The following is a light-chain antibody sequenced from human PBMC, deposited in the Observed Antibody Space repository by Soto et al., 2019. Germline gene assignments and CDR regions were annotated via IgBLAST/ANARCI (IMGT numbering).Light chain of an antibody. Sequence: EIVLMQSPGTLSLSPGERATLSCRASQSVSSRYIAWYQQKPGQAPRLLIDGTSSRATGIPDRFIGSGSGTDFTLTISRLEPEDFAVYYCQLYGSSPPLTLGGGTKVEIK. CDR2: GTS. J-gene: IGKJ4*01. V-gene: IGKV3-20*01. CDR1: QSVSSRY. CDR3: QLYGSSPPLT.